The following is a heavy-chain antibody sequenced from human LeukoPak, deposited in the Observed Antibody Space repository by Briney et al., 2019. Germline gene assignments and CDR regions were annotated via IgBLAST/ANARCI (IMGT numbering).Heavy chain of an antibody. Sequence: SETLSLTCTVSGGSISSGDYYWSWIRQPPGKGLEWIGYIYYSGSTYYNLSLKSRVTISVDTSKNQFSPKLSSVTAADTAVYYCARDGATAGYGMDVWGQGTTVTVSS. D-gene: IGHD5-12*01. J-gene: IGHJ6*02. CDR1: GGSISSGDYY. V-gene: IGHV4-30-4*01. CDR2: IYYSGST. CDR3: ARDGATAGYGMDV.